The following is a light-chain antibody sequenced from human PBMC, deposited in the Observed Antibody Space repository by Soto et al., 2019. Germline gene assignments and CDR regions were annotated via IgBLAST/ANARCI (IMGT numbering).Light chain of an antibody. CDR1: SSDVGGYNL. CDR3: CSYARSSTFDVL. V-gene: IGLV2-23*02. Sequence: QSALTQPASVSGSPGQSITISCTGTSSDVGGYNLVSWYQQHPGKAPKLMIYEVSKRPSGVSNRFSGSKSGNTASLTISGLQAEDEADYYCCSYARSSTFDVLFGGGTKLTVL. J-gene: IGLJ2*01. CDR2: EVS.